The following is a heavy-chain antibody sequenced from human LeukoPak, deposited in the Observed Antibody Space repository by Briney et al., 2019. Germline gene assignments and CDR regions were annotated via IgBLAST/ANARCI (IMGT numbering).Heavy chain of an antibody. V-gene: IGHV3-7*01. CDR3: ARDQLPYSGYQRGTNYYYGMDV. D-gene: IGHD5-12*01. CDR2: IKQDGSEK. Sequence: PGGSLRLSCAASGFTFSSYWMSWVRQAPGKGLEWVANIKQDGSEKYYVDSVKGRFTISRDNAKNSLYLQMYSLRAEDTAVYYCARDQLPYSGYQRGTNYYYGMDVWGQGTTVTVSS. J-gene: IGHJ6*02. CDR1: GFTFSSYW.